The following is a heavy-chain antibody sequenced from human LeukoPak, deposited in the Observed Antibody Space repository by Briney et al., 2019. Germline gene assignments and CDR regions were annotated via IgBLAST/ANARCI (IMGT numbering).Heavy chain of an antibody. CDR3: ARDNPPEAFDI. Sequence: PPETLSLTCTVSGGSISGYYWSWIRQPPGKGLEWIGYIYYSGSTNYNPYLKSRVTISVDTTKNQFSLKLSSVTAADTAVYYCARDNPPEAFDIWGQGTRVTVSS. CDR1: GGSISGYY. CDR2: IYYSGST. D-gene: IGHD1-14*01. J-gene: IGHJ3*02. V-gene: IGHV4-59*01.